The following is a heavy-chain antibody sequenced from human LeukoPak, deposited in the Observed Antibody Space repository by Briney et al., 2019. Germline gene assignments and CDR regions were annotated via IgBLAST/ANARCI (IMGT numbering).Heavy chain of an antibody. Sequence: GGSLRLSCAASGFTFSSYGMHWVRQAPGKGLEWVAFIRYDGSNKYYADSVKGRFTISRDNSKNTLYMQMNSLRVEDTAVYYCARDPYNSGWYDYWGQGILVTVSS. D-gene: IGHD6-19*01. CDR3: ARDPYNSGWYDY. J-gene: IGHJ4*02. CDR2: IRYDGSNK. CDR1: GFTFSSYG. V-gene: IGHV3-30*02.